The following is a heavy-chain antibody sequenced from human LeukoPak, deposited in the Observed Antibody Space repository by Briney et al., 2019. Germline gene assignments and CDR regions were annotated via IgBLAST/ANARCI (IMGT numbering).Heavy chain of an antibody. V-gene: IGHV2-5*01. CDR1: DFSLSTPGMG. Sequence: SGPTLVNPTQTLTLTCTFSDFSLSTPGMGEGWIRQPPGKALEWLAFIYYNDDKRYSPSLRSRLTITRDTSKNQVVLAMTNMDPVDTATYYCAHLVVTIDWRSYFDYWGQGALVTVSS. D-gene: IGHD3-9*01. J-gene: IGHJ4*02. CDR3: AHLVVTIDWRSYFDY. CDR2: IYYNDDK.